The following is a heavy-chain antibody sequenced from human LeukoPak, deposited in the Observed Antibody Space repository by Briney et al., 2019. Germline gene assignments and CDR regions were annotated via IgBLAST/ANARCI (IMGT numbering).Heavy chain of an antibody. CDR2: IYYSGNT. J-gene: IGHJ4*02. CDR1: GGSISGSSYN. D-gene: IGHD3/OR15-3a*01. CDR3: ARQTGSGLFILP. V-gene: IGHV4-39*01. Sequence: SETLSLTCTVSGGSISGSSYNWGWIRQPPGTGLEWIGSIYYSGNTYYNASLKSQVSISIDTSKNQFSLKLTSVTAADTAVYYCARQTGSGLFILPGGQGTLVTVSS.